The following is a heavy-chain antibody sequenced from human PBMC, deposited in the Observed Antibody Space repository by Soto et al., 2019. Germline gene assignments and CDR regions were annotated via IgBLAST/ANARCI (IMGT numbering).Heavy chain of an antibody. CDR3: GKHGRGLSPRAFDI. CDR1: GFTFSRYA. J-gene: IGHJ3*02. V-gene: IGHV3-23*01. D-gene: IGHD2-8*01. CDR2: ISGSGDTT. Sequence: EVQLLESGGGLVQPGGSLRLSCEVSGFTFSRYAMTWVRQAPGKGLQWVSSISGSGDTTYHADSVKGRFSTSRDNSKNTLYLYMNSLTAEDTALYYCGKHGRGLSPRAFDIWGRGTKVTVSS.